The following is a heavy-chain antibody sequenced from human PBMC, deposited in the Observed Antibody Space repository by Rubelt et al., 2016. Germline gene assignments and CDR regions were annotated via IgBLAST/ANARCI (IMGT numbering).Heavy chain of an antibody. Sequence: EVQVVESWGGLVQPGGSLRLSCAMSGFTSSRYWMTWIRQAPGKGLEWLASMKEDGCGENYVDSVKGRFTMSRDNAKNSLFLQMDRLGVEGAAVEYGAGEGVWGQGTLVTVSA. V-gene: IGHV3-7*01. CDR1: GFTSSRYW. CDR2: MKEDGCGE. J-gene: IGHJ4*02. D-gene: IGHD3-10*01. CDR3: AGEGV.